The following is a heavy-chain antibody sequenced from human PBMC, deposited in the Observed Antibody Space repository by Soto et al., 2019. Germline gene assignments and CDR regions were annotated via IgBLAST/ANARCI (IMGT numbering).Heavy chain of an antibody. V-gene: IGHV3-53*01. Sequence: EVQLVESGGGLIQPGGSLRLSCAVSGFTVSNNYMSWVRQAPGKGLEGVSVIYSGGYTAYGDSVKGRFTISRDNSKNLIYLQMNTLGACDPALFYGGTHPGGGGYWGQGTLVTVSS. CDR2: IYSGGYT. CDR3: GTHPGGGGY. D-gene: IGHD3-10*01. J-gene: IGHJ4*02. CDR1: GFTVSNNY.